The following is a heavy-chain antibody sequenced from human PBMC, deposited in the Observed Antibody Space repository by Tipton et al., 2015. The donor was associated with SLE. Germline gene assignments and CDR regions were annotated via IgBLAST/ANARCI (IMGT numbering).Heavy chain of an antibody. CDR1: GYLFTSYD. CDR2: MNPNTGKT. Sequence: QVQLVQSGAEVREPGASVKVSCQASGYLFTSYDINWVRQATGQGLEWMGWMNPNTGKTDYSPRFQGRLTMTRNTSISTAYMELSSLRSEDTAVYFCVRVTAFGDSLGSWGQGTLFSVS. V-gene: IGHV1-8*01. J-gene: IGHJ5*02. D-gene: IGHD3-10*01. CDR3: VRVTAFGDSLGS.